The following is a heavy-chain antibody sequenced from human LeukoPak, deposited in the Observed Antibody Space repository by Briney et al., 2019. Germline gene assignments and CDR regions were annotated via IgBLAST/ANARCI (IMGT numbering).Heavy chain of an antibody. V-gene: IGHV3-48*04. CDR1: GFTFSSYS. D-gene: IGHD3-10*01. Sequence: GGSLRLSCAASGFTFSSYSMNWVRQAPGKGLEWVSYISSSGSTIYYADSVKGRFTISRDNAKNSLYLQMNSLRAEDTAVYYCARDFGELLFVYWGQGTLVTVSS. CDR3: ARDFGELLFVY. CDR2: ISSSGSTI. J-gene: IGHJ4*02.